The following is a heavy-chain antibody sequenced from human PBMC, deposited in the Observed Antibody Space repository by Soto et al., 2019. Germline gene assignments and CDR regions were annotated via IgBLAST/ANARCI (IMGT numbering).Heavy chain of an antibody. CDR3: ARATTRFLEWSWFDY. Sequence: GVSLRLSCAASGFTFSSYAMHWVRQAPGKGLEYVSAISSNGGSTYYANSVKGRFTISRDNSKNTLYLQMGSLRAEDMAVYYCARATTRFLEWSWFDYWGQGTLVTVSS. CDR1: GFTFSSYA. J-gene: IGHJ4*02. CDR2: ISSNGGST. D-gene: IGHD3-3*01. V-gene: IGHV3-64*01.